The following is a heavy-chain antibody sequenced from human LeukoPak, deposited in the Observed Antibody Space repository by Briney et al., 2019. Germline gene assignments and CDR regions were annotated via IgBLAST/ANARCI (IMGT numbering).Heavy chain of an antibody. Sequence: GGSLRLSCAASGFTFSSYGMSWVPQAPGRGLEWVSAISGRSGSTYYADSVKGRFTISRDNTKNTLYLQLNSLRAEDSAVYYCAELGITMIGGVWGKGTTVTISS. J-gene: IGHJ6*04. CDR3: AELGITMIGGV. CDR1: GFTFSSYG. V-gene: IGHV3-23*01. D-gene: IGHD3-10*02. CDR2: ISGRSGST.